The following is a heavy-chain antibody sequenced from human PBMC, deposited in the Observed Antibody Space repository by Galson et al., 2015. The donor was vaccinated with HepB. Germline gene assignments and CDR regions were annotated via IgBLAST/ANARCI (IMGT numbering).Heavy chain of an antibody. CDR1: GFTVSSNN. D-gene: IGHD6-25*01. Sequence: SLRLSCAASGFTVSSNNMNWVRQAPGKGLEWVSSISSSSGHTYYADSLEGRFTISRDNAKNSLYLQMSSLRAEDTGVYYCARGGYGSVSYSWGQGTLVTVSS. CDR2: ISSSSGHT. V-gene: IGHV3-21*06. CDR3: ARGGYGSVSYS. J-gene: IGHJ4*02.